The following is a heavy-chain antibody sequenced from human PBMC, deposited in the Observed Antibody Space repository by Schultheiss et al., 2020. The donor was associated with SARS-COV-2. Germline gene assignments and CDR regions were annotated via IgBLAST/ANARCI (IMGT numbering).Heavy chain of an antibody. J-gene: IGHJ6*02. Sequence: SVKVSCKASGGTFSSYAISWVRQAPGQGLEWMGGIIPIFGTANYAQKFQGRVTITADKSTSTAYMELSSMRSEDTAVYYCARVVPIPWADYYYYGMDVWGQGTTVTVSS. CDR1: GGTFSSYA. CDR2: IIPIFGTA. V-gene: IGHV1-69*06. D-gene: IGHD2-2*02. CDR3: ARVVPIPWADYYYYGMDV.